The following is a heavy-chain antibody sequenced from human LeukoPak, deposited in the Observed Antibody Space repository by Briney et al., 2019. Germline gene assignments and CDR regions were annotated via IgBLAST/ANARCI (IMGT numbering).Heavy chain of an antibody. CDR3: ARSLFRFLEWSYRSYYYYYMDV. CDR1: GGTFNSYS. V-gene: IGHV1-69*06. D-gene: IGHD3-3*01. Sequence: ASVKVSCKPSGGTFNSYSISWVRQAPGQGLEWMGGIIPILGTTNYAQKFQGRVTITADKSTSTAYMELSSLRSEDTAVYFCARSLFRFLEWSYRSYYYYYMDVWGKGTTVTVSS. J-gene: IGHJ6*03. CDR2: IIPILGTT.